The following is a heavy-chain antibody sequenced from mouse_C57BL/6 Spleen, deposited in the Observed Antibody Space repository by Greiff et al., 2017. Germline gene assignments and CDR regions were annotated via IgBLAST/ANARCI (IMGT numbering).Heavy chain of an antibody. J-gene: IGHJ4*01. CDR3: ARNYYYGSSYVMDY. CDR1: GFTFSDYG. CDR2: ISSGSSTI. Sequence: EVKLVESGGGLVKPGGSLKLSCAASGFTFSDYGMHWVRQAPEKGLEWVAYISSGSSTIYYADTVKGRFTISRDNAKNTLFLQMTSLRSEVTAMYYCARNYYYGSSYVMDYWGQGTSVTVSS. D-gene: IGHD1-1*01. V-gene: IGHV5-17*01.